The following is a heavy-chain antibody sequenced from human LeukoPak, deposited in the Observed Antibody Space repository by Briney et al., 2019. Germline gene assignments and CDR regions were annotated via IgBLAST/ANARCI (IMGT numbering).Heavy chain of an antibody. V-gene: IGHV3-33*01. CDR1: GFTFSSYG. D-gene: IGHD4-17*01. CDR2: TWYDGSNK. CDR3: ASNHYGDYDYFDY. Sequence: PGGSLRLSCAAPGFTFSSYGMHWVRQAPGKGLEWVAVTWYDGSNKYYADSVKGRFTISRDNSKNTLYLQMNSLRAEDTAVYYCASNHYGDYDYFDYWGQGTLVTVSS. J-gene: IGHJ4*02.